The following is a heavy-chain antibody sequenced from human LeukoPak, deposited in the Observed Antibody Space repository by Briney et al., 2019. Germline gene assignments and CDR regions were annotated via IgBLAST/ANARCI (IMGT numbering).Heavy chain of an antibody. CDR1: GYTFTSYD. Sequence: ASVTVSCKASGYTFTSYDINWVRQAPGQGLEWMGWMNPNSGNTGYAQKLQGRVTMTTDTSTSTAYMELRSLRSDDTAVYYCARVASTTRRHDVFDIWGQGTMVIVSS. J-gene: IGHJ3*02. CDR2: MNPNSGNT. D-gene: IGHD1-1*01. V-gene: IGHV1-8*01. CDR3: ARVASTTRRHDVFDI.